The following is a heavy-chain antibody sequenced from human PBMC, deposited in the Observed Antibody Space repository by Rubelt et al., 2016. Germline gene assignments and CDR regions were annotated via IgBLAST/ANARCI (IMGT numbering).Heavy chain of an antibody. Sequence: QVQLQESGPGLVKPSETLSLTCTVSGGSISSYYWSWIRQPPGKGLEWIGSIYYSGSTYYNPSLKSRVTISVDTSKNQFSLKLSSVTAADTAVYYCARDCGGDCAWGQGTLVTVSS. CDR1: GGSISSYY. D-gene: IGHD2-21*01. V-gene: IGHV4-59*05. CDR3: ARDCGGDCA. J-gene: IGHJ5*02. CDR2: IYYSGST.